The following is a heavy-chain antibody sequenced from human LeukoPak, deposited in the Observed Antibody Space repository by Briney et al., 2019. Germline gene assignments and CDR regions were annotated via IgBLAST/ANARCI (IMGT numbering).Heavy chain of an antibody. V-gene: IGHV1-69*04. CDR3: ARPVDDILTGFDY. J-gene: IGHJ4*02. CDR1: VGTFSSYA. D-gene: IGHD3-9*01. CDR2: IIPILGIA. Sequence: GASVKVSCKASVGTFSSYAISWVRQAPGQGLEWMGRIIPILGIANYAQKFQGRVTITADKSTSTAYMELSSLRSEDTAVYYCARPVDDILTGFDYWGQGTLVTVSS.